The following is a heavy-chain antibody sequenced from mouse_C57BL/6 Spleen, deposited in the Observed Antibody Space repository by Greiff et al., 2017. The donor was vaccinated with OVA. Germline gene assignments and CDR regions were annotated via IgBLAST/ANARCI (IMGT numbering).Heavy chain of an antibody. V-gene: IGHV5-9*01. CDR1: GFTFSSYT. J-gene: IGHJ1*03. Sequence: EVKLMESGGGLVKPGGSLKLSCAASGFTFSSYTMSWVRQTPEKRLEWVATISGGGGNTYYPDSVKGRFTISRDNAKNTLYLQMSSLRSEDTALYYCARYSTSWYFDVWGTGTTVTVSS. CDR2: ISGGGGNT. CDR3: ARYSTSWYFDV.